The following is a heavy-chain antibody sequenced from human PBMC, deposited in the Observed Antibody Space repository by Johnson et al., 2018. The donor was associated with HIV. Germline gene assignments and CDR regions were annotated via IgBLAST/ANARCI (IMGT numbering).Heavy chain of an antibody. CDR1: GFTFSSYW. CDR2: IKQDGSEK. D-gene: IGHD2-21*02. V-gene: IGHV3-7*01. J-gene: IGHJ3*02. Sequence: VQLVESGGGLVKPGGSLRLSCAASGFTFSSYWMSWVRQAPGKGLEWVANIKQDGSEKYYVDSVKGRFTISRDNAKNSLYLQMNSLSAEDTAVYYCARESIYCGGDCYDAFDIWGQGTMVTVSS. CDR3: ARESIYCGGDCYDAFDI.